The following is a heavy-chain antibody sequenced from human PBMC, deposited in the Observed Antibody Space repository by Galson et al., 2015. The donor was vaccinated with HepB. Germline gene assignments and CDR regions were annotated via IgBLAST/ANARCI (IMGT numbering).Heavy chain of an antibody. CDR1: GGSISSYY. J-gene: IGHJ6*02. CDR3: ARDSYNWNRDYYYGMDV. V-gene: IGHV4-59*01. D-gene: IGHD1-1*01. CDR2: IYYSGST. Sequence: LSLTCTVSGGSISSYYWSWIRQPPGKGLEWIGYIYYSGSTNYNPSLKSRVTISVDTSKNQFSLKLSSVTAADTAVYYCARDSYNWNRDYYYGMDVWGQGTTVTVSS.